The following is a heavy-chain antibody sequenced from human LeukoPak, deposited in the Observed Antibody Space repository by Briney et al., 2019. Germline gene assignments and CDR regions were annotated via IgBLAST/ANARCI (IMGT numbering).Heavy chain of an antibody. D-gene: IGHD6-13*01. CDR3: ARGSSSSWWYFDY. Sequence: PSETLSLTCAVYGGSFSGYYWSWIRQPPGKGLEWIGEINHSGSTNYNPSLKSRVTISVDTSKNQFSLKLSSVTAADTAVYYCARGSSSSWWYFDYWGQGTLVAVSS. CDR2: INHSGST. CDR1: GGSFSGYY. J-gene: IGHJ4*02. V-gene: IGHV4-34*01.